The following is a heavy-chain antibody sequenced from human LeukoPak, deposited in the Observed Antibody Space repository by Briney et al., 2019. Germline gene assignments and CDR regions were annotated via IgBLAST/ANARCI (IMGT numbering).Heavy chain of an antibody. V-gene: IGHV3-33*03. CDR1: GFTFSSYG. D-gene: IGHD2-21*01. CDR2: IWYDGSNK. J-gene: IGHJ5*01. CDR3: VKDGSDSRGGTNWLDS. Sequence: PGRSLRLSCAASGFTFSSYGMHWVRQAPGKGLEWVAVIWYDGSNKYYADSVKGRFTISRDNGQNSLYLQMNSLRAEDTAMYYCVKDGSDSRGGTNWLDSWGQGTLVTVSS.